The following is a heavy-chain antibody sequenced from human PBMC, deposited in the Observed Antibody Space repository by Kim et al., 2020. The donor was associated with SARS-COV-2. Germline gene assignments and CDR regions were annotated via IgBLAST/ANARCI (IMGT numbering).Heavy chain of an antibody. CDR3: ARRKDWYYGMDV. J-gene: IGHJ6*02. D-gene: IGHD3-9*01. Sequence: SYSPSFQGQVTISADKSISTAYLQWSSLKASDTAMYYCARRKDWYYGMDVWGQGTTVTVSS. V-gene: IGHV5-51*01.